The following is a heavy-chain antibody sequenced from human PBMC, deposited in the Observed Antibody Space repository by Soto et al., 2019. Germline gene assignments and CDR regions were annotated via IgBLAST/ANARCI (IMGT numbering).Heavy chain of an antibody. Sequence: SETLSLTCTASGDSMSTYYWNWIRQPPGKGLEWIGYIYHSGSTYYNPSLKSRVTISVDRSKNQFSLKLSSVTAADTAVYYCAGGIAARPLGYWGQGTLVTVSS. D-gene: IGHD6-6*01. V-gene: IGHV4-59*04. J-gene: IGHJ4*02. CDR2: IYHSGST. CDR3: AGGIAARPLGY. CDR1: GDSMSTYY.